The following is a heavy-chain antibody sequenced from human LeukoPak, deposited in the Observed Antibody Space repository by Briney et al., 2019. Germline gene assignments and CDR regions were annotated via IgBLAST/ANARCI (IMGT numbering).Heavy chain of an antibody. D-gene: IGHD1-1*01. Sequence: SETLPLTCTVSGGSISTYYWSWIRQPPGKGLEWIGYIYTTESTNYNPSLESRVTISVDTSKNQFSLMLSSVTAADTAFYYCARRRTTGTTGYFDYWGQGILVTVSS. CDR1: GGSISTYY. V-gene: IGHV4-4*09. CDR3: ARRRTTGTTGYFDY. J-gene: IGHJ4*02. CDR2: IYTTEST.